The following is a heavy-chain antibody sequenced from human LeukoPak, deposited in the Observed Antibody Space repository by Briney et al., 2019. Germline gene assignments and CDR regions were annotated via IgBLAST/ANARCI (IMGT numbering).Heavy chain of an antibody. CDR2: IYTSGST. CDR1: GGSISSYY. D-gene: IGHD6-13*01. V-gene: IGHV4-4*07. CDR3: ASALAAAGTYYYYYMDV. Sequence: SETLSLTSTVSGGSISSYYCSWIRQPAGKVLEWIGRIYTSGSTNYNPSLKSRVTMSVDTSKNQFSLKLSSVTAADTAVYYCASALAAAGTYYYYYMDVWGKGTTVTVSS. J-gene: IGHJ6*03.